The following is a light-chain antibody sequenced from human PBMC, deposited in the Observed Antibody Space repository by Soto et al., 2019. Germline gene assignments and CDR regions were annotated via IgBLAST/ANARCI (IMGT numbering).Light chain of an antibody. J-gene: IGLJ2*01. CDR2: DVS. V-gene: IGLV2-14*03. Sequence: QSALTQPASVSASPGQSVSISCTGTSSDVGGYNYVSWYQHYPGKAPKLIIYDVSNRPSGISNRFPGSKSGNTASLTISGLQGEDAADYFCSSFARSSTLVFGGGTKLTV. CDR1: SSDVGGYNY. CDR3: SSFARSSTLV.